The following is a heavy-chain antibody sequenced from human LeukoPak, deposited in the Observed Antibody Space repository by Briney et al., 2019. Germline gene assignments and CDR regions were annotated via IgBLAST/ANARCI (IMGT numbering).Heavy chain of an antibody. Sequence: GASVKVSCKASGYTVTNYAVNWLRQAPGQRLEWMGWINAGNGDTKFSQNYQARVTIARDASASTAYMELSSMTSEDTAVYFCARGLWSAHRREYYFDSWGQGTLVTVSS. CDR2: INAGNGDT. CDR1: GYTVTNYA. J-gene: IGHJ4*02. CDR3: ARGLWSAHRREYYFDS. V-gene: IGHV1-3*01. D-gene: IGHD3-3*01.